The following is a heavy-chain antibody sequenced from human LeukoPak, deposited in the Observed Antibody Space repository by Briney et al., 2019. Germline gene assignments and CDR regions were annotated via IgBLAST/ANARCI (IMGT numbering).Heavy chain of an antibody. V-gene: IGHV4-39*01. J-gene: IGHJ4*02. CDR3: ASKNPYDFWSGYLEDY. CDR1: GGSISSSSYY. D-gene: IGHD3-3*01. Sequence: PAETLSLTCTVSGGSISSSSYYWGWIRQPPGKGLEWIGSIYYSGSTYSNPSLKSRVTISVDTSKNQFSLKLSSVTAADTAVYYCASKNPYDFWSGYLEDYWGQGTLVTVSS. CDR2: IYYSGST.